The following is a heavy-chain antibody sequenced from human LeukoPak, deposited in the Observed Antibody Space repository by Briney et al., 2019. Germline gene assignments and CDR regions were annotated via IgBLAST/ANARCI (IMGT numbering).Heavy chain of an antibody. V-gene: IGHV4-30-2*01. J-gene: IGHJ3*02. D-gene: IGHD3-16*02. CDR3: ARGLDYDYVWGSYPNVAFDI. Sequence: SQTLSLTCAVSGGSISSGGYSWSWIRQPPGKGLEWIGYIYHSGSTYYNPSLKSRVTISVDRSKNQFSLKLSSVTAADTAVYYCARGLDYDYVWGSYPNVAFDIWGQGTMVTVSS. CDR2: IYHSGST. CDR1: GGSISSGGYS.